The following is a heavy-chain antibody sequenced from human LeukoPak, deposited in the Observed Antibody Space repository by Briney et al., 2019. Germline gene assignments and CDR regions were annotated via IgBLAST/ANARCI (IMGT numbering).Heavy chain of an antibody. D-gene: IGHD5-12*01. J-gene: IGHJ4*02. CDR3: AREGEATMDY. V-gene: IGHV4-61*02. Sequence: SQTPSLTCTVSGGSISSGSYYWSWIRQPAGKGLEWIGRIYTSGSTNYNPSLKSRVTISVDTSKNQFSLKLSSVTAADTAVYYCAREGEATMDYWGQGTLVTVSS. CDR2: IYTSGST. CDR1: GGSISSGSYY.